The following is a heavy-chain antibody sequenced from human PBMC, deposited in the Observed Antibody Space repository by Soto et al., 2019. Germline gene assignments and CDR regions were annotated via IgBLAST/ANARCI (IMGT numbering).Heavy chain of an antibody. D-gene: IGHD1-26*01. V-gene: IGHV3-9*01. CDR3: AKGWYSGSYYFDY. J-gene: IGHJ4*02. CDR1: GFTFDDYA. CDR2: ISWNSGSI. Sequence: GGSLRLSCAASGFTFDDYAMHWVRQAPGKGLEWVSGISWNSGSIGYADSVKGRFTISRDNAKNSLYLQMNSLRAEDTALYYCAKGWYSGSYYFDYWGQGTLVTSPQ.